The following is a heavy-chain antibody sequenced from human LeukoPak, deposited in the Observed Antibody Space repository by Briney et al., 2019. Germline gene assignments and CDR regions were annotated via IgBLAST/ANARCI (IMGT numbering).Heavy chain of an antibody. CDR3: TRHYGDYYYYMDV. CDR1: RFTFGDYA. D-gene: IGHD3-16*01. CDR2: IRSKAYGGTT. V-gene: IGHV3-49*04. J-gene: IGHJ6*03. Sequence: PGGSLRLSCTASRFTFGDYAMSWVRQAPGKGLEWVTFIRSKAYGGTTEYAASVKGRFTISRDDSKSIAYLQMNSLKTEDTAVYYCTRHYGDYYYYMDVWGKGTTVTVSS.